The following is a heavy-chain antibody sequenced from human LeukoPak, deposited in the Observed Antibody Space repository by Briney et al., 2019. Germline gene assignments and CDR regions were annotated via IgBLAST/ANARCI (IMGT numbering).Heavy chain of an antibody. J-gene: IGHJ1*01. D-gene: IGHD2-21*02. Sequence: PGGSLRLSCAASGFTFSNYWMSWVRQAPGKGLEWVANIKQDGSEKYYVDSVKGRFTISRDNAKNTLYLQMNSLRAEDTAVYYCARALRMGDRGYFQHWGQGTLVTVSS. CDR2: IKQDGSEK. V-gene: IGHV3-7*03. CDR1: GFTFSNYW. CDR3: ARALRMGDRGYFQH.